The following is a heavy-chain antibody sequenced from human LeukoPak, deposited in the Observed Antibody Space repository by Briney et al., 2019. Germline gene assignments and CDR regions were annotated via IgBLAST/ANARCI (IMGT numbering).Heavy chain of an antibody. J-gene: IGHJ5*02. D-gene: IGHD5-24*01. Sequence: PSGTLSLTCAVSGGSISSSNWWSWVRQPAVKGLEWIGYIYYSGSTNYNPSLESRVTISVDTSKNQFSLKLSSVTAADTAVYYCARERRRDGYRFDPWGQGTLVTVSS. V-gene: IGHV4-4*02. CDR1: GGSISSSNW. CDR2: IYYSGST. CDR3: ARERRRDGYRFDP.